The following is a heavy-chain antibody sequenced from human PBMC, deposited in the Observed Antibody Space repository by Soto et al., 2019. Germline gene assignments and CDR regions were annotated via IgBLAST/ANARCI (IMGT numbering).Heavy chain of an antibody. D-gene: IGHD3-10*01. J-gene: IGHJ6*02. CDR2: IYPGDSDP. Sequence: GESLKISCKGSGFSFTTYWIAWVRQMPGKGLEWMCIIYPGDSDPRNSPSLRGQVTISADKSISTAYLQWSSWKASDTAMYYCAGGGVRGVITRTRDYYGMDVWGQGATVSVSS. CDR1: GFSFTTYW. V-gene: IGHV5-51*01. CDR3: AGGGVRGVITRTRDYYGMDV.